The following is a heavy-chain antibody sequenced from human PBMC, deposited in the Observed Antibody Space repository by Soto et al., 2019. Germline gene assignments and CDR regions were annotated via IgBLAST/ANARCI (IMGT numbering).Heavy chain of an antibody. D-gene: IGHD3-10*01. J-gene: IGHJ6*02. V-gene: IGHV3-33*01. Sequence: QVQLVESGGGVVQPGRSLRLSCAASGFTFSNYGMHWVRQAPGKGLEWVAVILNDGSNRYHADSVKDRFTISRDNSKNILYLQMNSLRAGDTAVYYCARDDEYSGNGMDVWGQGTTVTVS. CDR1: GFTFSNYG. CDR2: ILNDGSNR. CDR3: ARDDEYSGNGMDV.